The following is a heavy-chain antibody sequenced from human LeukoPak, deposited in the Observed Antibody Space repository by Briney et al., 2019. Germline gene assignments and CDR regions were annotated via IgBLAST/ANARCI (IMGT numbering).Heavy chain of an antibody. CDR3: ASAVLRFLELDY. J-gene: IGHJ4*02. CDR2: IYYSGST. D-gene: IGHD3-3*01. CDR1: GGSISSSSYY. V-gene: IGHV4-39*01. Sequence: SETLSLTWTVSGGSISSSSYYWGWIRQPPGKGLEWIGSIYYSGSTYYNPSLKSRVTISVDTSKNQFSLKLSSVTAADTAVYYCASAVLRFLELDYWGQGTLVTVSS.